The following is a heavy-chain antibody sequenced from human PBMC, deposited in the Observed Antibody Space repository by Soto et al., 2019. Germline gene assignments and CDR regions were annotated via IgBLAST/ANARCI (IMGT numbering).Heavy chain of an antibody. V-gene: IGHV1-24*01. CDR3: ATANYYYDSSGYPALFDY. Sequence: ASVTVPCKVSGYTLTELSMHWVRQAPGKGLEWMGGFDPEDGETIYAQKFQGRVTMTEDTSTDTAYMELSSLRSEDTAVYYCATANYYYDSSGYPALFDYWGLG. J-gene: IGHJ4*02. D-gene: IGHD3-22*01. CDR2: FDPEDGET. CDR1: GYTLTELS.